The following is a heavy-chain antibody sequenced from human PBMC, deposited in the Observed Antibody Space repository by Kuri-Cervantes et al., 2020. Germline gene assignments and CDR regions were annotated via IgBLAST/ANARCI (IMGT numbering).Heavy chain of an antibody. D-gene: IGHD6-13*01. CDR3: ARYSSSPREAFDI. V-gene: IGHV4-30-4*01. Sequence: SETLSLTCTVSGGSISSGDYYWSWIRQPPGKGLEWIGYIYYSGSTYYNPSLKSRVAISVDTSKNQFSLKLSSVTAADTAVYYCARYSSSPREAFDIWGQGTMVTVSS. CDR1: GGSISSGDYY. J-gene: IGHJ3*02. CDR2: IYYSGST.